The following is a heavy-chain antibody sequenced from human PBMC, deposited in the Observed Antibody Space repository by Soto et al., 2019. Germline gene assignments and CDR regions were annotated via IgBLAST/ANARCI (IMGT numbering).Heavy chain of an antibody. D-gene: IGHD3-9*01. CDR2: ISGSGGST. V-gene: IGHV3-23*01. CDR3: ASRGEGYDISHLDYYYYMDV. J-gene: IGHJ6*03. CDR1: GFTFSSYA. Sequence: EVQLLESGGGLVQPGGSLRLSCAASGFTFSSYAMSWVRQAPGKGLEWVSAISGSGGSTYYAASVKGRFTISRDNSKNTLYLQMNSLRAEDTAVYYCASRGEGYDISHLDYYYYMDVWGKGTTVTVSS.